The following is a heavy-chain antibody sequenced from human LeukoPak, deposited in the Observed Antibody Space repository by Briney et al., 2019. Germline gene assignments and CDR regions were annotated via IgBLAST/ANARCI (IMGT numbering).Heavy chain of an antibody. V-gene: IGHV4-4*07. D-gene: IGHD2-2*01. J-gene: IGHJ4*02. CDR1: GGSISSYY. Sequence: SETLSLTCTVSGGSISSYYWNWIRQPAGKGLEWIGRIYTSGSTNYNPSLKSRVTMSVDTSKNQFSLRLSSVTAADTAVYYCARSRYCSSSSCSKDYYFDYWGQGTLVTVSS. CDR3: ARSRYCSSSSCSKDYYFDY. CDR2: IYTSGST.